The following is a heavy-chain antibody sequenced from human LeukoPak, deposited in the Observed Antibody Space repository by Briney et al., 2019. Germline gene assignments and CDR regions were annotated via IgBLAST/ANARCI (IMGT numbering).Heavy chain of an antibody. J-gene: IGHJ6*03. D-gene: IGHD4-17*01. CDR2: IYYTGST. CDR1: GGSISSYY. CDR3: ARSYGYYYNYMDV. V-gene: IGHV4-59*12. Sequence: SETLSLTCTVSGGSISSYYWSWIRQPPGKGLEWIGYIYYTGSTNYNPSLKSRVTISVDTSKNQFSLKLSSVTAADTAVYYCARSYGYYYNYMDVWGKGTTVTVSS.